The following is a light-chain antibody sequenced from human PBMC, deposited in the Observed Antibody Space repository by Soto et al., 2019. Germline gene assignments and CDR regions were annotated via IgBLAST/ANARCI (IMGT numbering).Light chain of an antibody. CDR2: KAS. V-gene: IGKV1-5*03. J-gene: IGKJ1*01. CDR3: QQYNTSPVT. Sequence: EIQMTQSPSTLSSSLGDRVTITCRASQNVDNYLAWYHQKPAKAPTLLIYKASSIESGVPSRFGGSGYGTEFTLTISSLESDDFATYYCQQYNTSPVTFGQGTKVDI. CDR1: QNVDNY.